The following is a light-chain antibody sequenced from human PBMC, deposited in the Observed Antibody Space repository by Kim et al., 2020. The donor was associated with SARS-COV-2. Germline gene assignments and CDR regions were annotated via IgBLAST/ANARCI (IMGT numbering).Light chain of an antibody. CDR2: TAS. Sequence: IYLNWLHQRAGQAPSLLIYTASSLLSGVPASFSGSGAGTDFTLTISRLQAEDVGTYYCMQGPNSPPTFGQGTKLEI. V-gene: IGKV2-24*01. J-gene: IGKJ2*01. CDR3: MQGPNSPPT. CDR1: IY.